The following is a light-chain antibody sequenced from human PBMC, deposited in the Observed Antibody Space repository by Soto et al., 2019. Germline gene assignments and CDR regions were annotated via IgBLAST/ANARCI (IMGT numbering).Light chain of an antibody. CDR1: QSVSSNF. J-gene: IGKJ1*01. V-gene: IGKV3-20*01. Sequence: EIVLTQSPGTLSLSPGERATLSCRASQSVSSNFLAWYQQKPGQAPRLLIHGASSRATGIPGRFSGSGSGTDFTLTISGLEPEDFAVYYCQHYGSSPWTFGQGTKVDIK. CDR2: GAS. CDR3: QHYGSSPWT.